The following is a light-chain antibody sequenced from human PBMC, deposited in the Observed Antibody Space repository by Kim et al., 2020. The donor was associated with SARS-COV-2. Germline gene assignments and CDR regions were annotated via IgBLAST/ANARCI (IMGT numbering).Light chain of an antibody. CDR1: QRISNW. V-gene: IGKV1-5*03. J-gene: IGKJ4*01. CDR3: PQYNSYSP. CDR2: KTS. Sequence: SASVGYRVSITCRPSQRISNWLAWYQQKPGKAPKLLIYKTSTLESGVPSRFSGSGSETEFTLTISTLQPDDFATYYCPQYNSYSPFGGGTKVDIK.